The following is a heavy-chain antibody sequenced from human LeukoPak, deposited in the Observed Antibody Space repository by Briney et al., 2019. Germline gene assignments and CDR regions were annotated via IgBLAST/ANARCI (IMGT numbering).Heavy chain of an antibody. J-gene: IGHJ4*02. CDR3: AKDPQRGYSYGYLDY. V-gene: IGHV3-30*02. CDR1: GFTFSSYG. D-gene: IGHD5-18*01. Sequence: GGSLRLSCAASGFTFSSYGMHWVRQAPGKGLEWVAFIRYDGGNKYYADSVKGRFTISRDNSKNTLYLQMNSLRAEDTAVYYCAKDPQRGYSYGYLDYWGQGTLVTVSS. CDR2: IRYDGGNK.